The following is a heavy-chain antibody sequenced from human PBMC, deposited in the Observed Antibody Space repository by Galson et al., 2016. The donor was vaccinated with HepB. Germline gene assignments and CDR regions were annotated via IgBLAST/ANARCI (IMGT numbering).Heavy chain of an antibody. CDR1: GYSFRNFG. V-gene: IGHV1-18*01. D-gene: IGHD2-8*01. J-gene: IGHJ3*01. CDR2: ISVSSGDT. CDR3: ARDRNPVPHRQQLAPRNGVDL. Sequence: SVKVSCKASGYSFRNFGISWVRQAPGQGLEWMGWISVSSGDTNYAQKFQGRVIMATETSTNTASMEMRSLRSDDTAVYYCARDRNPVPHRQQLAPRNGVDLWGQGTLVTVSS.